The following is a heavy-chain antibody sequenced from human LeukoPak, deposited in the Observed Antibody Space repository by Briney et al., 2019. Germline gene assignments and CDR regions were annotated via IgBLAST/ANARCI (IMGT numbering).Heavy chain of an antibody. Sequence: GESLKISCKGSGYRFPSHWIGWVRQMPGKGLEWMGVIYPGDSDTRYSPSFKGQVTISADKSINTAYLQWSSLKAPDTAMYYCARQKVGATIGAFDIWGQGTMVTVSS. V-gene: IGHV5-51*01. CDR2: IYPGDSDT. CDR1: GYRFPSHW. D-gene: IGHD1-26*01. J-gene: IGHJ3*02. CDR3: ARQKVGATIGAFDI.